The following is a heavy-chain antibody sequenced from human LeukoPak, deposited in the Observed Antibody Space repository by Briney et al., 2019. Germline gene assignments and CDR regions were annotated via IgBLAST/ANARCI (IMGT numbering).Heavy chain of an antibody. CDR3: ARGTYDSSGYYDAFDI. D-gene: IGHD3-22*01. V-gene: IGHV1-69*13. CDR1: GGTFSSYA. J-gene: IGHJ3*02. Sequence: SVKVSCKASGGTFSSYAISWVRQAPGQGLEWMGGIIPIFGTANYAQKFQGRVTITADESTSTAYMELSSLRSGDTAVYYCARGTYDSSGYYDAFDIWGQGTMVTVSS. CDR2: IIPIFGTA.